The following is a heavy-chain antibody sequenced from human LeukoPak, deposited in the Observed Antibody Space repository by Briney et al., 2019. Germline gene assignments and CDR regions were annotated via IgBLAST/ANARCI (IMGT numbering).Heavy chain of an antibody. Sequence: SETLSLTCTVSGGSISSYCWSWIRQPPGKGLEWIGYIYYSGSTNYNPSLKSRVTISVDTSKNQFSLKLSSVTAADTAVYYCASTTAMVPYYFDYWGQGTLVTVSS. V-gene: IGHV4-59*01. J-gene: IGHJ4*02. CDR1: GGSISSYC. CDR2: IYYSGST. D-gene: IGHD5-18*01. CDR3: ASTTAMVPYYFDY.